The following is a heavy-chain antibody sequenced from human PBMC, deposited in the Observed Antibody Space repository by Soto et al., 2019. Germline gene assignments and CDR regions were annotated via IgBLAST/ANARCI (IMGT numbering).Heavy chain of an antibody. J-gene: IGHJ6*03. CDR2: ISSSGSTI. V-gene: IGHV3-11*01. D-gene: IGHD3-10*01. Sequence: GGSLRLSCAASGFTFSDYYMSWIRQAPGKGLEWVSYISSSGSTIYYADSVKGRFTISRDNAKNSLYLQMNSLRAEDTAVYYCARVGALRYYYYYYMDVWGKGTTVTVSS. CDR3: ARVGALRYYYYYYMDV. CDR1: GFTFSDYY.